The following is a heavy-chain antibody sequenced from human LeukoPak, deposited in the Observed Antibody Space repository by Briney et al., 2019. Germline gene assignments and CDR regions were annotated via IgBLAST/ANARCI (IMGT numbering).Heavy chain of an antibody. CDR2: IYSGGST. V-gene: IGHV3-66*01. D-gene: IGHD3-10*01. CDR3: ARDGHLPRGYYGMDV. CDR1: GFTISSYA. Sequence: GRSLRLSCAASGFTISSYAMSWVRQAPGNGMEWVSVIYSGGSTYDADSVKGRFTISRDNSKNTLYLQMNSLRAEDTAVYYCARDGHLPRGYYGMDVWGQGTTVTVSS. J-gene: IGHJ6*02.